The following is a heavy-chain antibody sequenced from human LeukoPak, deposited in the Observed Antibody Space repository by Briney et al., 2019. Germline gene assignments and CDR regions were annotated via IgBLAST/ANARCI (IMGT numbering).Heavy chain of an antibody. CDR3: ARSKPTSSGYASYIDD. V-gene: IGHV1-69*06. CDR2: IIHIFSTA. CDR1: GGTFSSYA. Sequence: GASVKVSCKASGGTFSSYAISWVRQPPGQGLEWIGGIIHIFSTANYAQKIQGRVTITADKSTSTDYQKLSRLRSEDTAVYYCARSKPTSSGYASYIDDWGQGTLVTVSS. J-gene: IGHJ4*02. D-gene: IGHD6-13*01.